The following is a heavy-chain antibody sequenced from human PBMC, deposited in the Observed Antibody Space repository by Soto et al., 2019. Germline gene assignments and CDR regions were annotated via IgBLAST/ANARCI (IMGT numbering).Heavy chain of an antibody. Sequence: HPGGSLRLSCAASGFTFGSYGMHWVRQAPGKGLEWVAVISYDGSNKYYADSVKGRFTISRDNSKNTLYLQMNSLRAEDTAVYYCAKEGQYYDILTGYRSYYGMDVWGQGTTVTVSS. V-gene: IGHV3-30*18. CDR3: AKEGQYYDILTGYRSYYGMDV. J-gene: IGHJ6*02. CDR2: ISYDGSNK. CDR1: GFTFGSYG. D-gene: IGHD3-9*01.